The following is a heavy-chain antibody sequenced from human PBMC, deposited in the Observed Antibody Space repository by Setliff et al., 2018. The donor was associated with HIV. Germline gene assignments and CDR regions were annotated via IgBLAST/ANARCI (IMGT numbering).Heavy chain of an antibody. CDR1: GFSFTTYP. J-gene: IGHJ4*02. Sequence: PGGSLRLSCVASGFSFTTYPMTWVRQAPGMGLEWVAGISGDGADTLYADSVKGRFIVSSDSSKNTVYLQMNGLRAEDTAVYSCAKLNAPGYSYGHLDNWGQGTLVTVSS. V-gene: IGHV3-23*01. D-gene: IGHD5-18*01. CDR2: ISGDGADT. CDR3: AKLNAPGYSYGHLDN.